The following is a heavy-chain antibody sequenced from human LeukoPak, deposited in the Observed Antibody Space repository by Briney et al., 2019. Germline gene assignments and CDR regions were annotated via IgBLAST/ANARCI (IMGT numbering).Heavy chain of an antibody. Sequence: PSETLSLTCAVYGGSFSGYYWSWIRQPPGKGLEWIGEINHSGRTNYNPSLKSRVTISVDTSKNQFSLKLSSVTAADTAVYYCASGVWIIGYCSSTSCYTYYFDYWGQGTLVTVSS. D-gene: IGHD2-2*02. V-gene: IGHV4-34*01. CDR2: INHSGRT. CDR1: GGSFSGYY. CDR3: ASGVWIIGYCSSTSCYTYYFDY. J-gene: IGHJ4*02.